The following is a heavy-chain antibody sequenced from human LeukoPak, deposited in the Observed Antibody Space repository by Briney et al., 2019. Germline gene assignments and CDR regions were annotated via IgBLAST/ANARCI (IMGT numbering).Heavy chain of an antibody. CDR3: ATRDYYDSSGYSDAFDI. V-gene: IGHV3-66*02. CDR1: GFTVSSNY. CDR2: IYSGGST. Sequence: GGSLRLSCAASGFTVSSNYMSWVRQAPGKGLEWVSIIYSGGSTYYADSVKGRFTISRDNSKNTLYLQMNSLRAEDTAVYYCATRDYYDSSGYSDAFDIWGQGTMVTVSS. J-gene: IGHJ3*02. D-gene: IGHD3-22*01.